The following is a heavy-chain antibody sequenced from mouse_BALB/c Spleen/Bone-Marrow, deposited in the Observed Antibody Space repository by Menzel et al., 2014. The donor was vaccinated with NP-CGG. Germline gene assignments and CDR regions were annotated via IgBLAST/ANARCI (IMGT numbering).Heavy chain of an antibody. D-gene: IGHD2-2*01. CDR3: ASYGYDYWYFDG. V-gene: IGHV1-39*01. CDR1: GYSFTGYN. Sequence: EVQLVVSGPELVKPGASVKISCKASGYSFTGYNMNWVTQSIGKSLEWIGNIDPYYGGTSYNQKFKGKATLTVDKSSSTAYMQLKSLTSEDAAIYYCASYGYDYWYFDGWGAGTPVTVSS. CDR2: IDPYYGGT. J-gene: IGHJ1*01.